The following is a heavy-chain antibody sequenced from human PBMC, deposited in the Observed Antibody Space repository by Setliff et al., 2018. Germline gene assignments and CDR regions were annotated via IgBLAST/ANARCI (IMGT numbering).Heavy chain of an antibody. D-gene: IGHD5-18*01. CDR3: ATIYGYNSLAWYSDL. CDR2: IIPMFEKT. CDR1: GGTFRTYE. V-gene: IGHV1-69*13. J-gene: IGHJ2*01. Sequence: GASVKVSCKVSGGTFRTYEINWLRQAPGQGFEWMGRIIPMFEKTNYAQKFQGRVTITADESTTTTYIELSSLRSDDTAVYYCATIYGYNSLAWYSDLWGRGTLVTVSS.